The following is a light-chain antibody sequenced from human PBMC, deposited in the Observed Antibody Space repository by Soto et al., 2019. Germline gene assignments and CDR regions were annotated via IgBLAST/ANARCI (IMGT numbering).Light chain of an antibody. V-gene: IGLV1-44*01. CDR2: RNN. J-gene: IGLJ3*02. CDR3: AAWDDRLNGVV. CDR1: SSNIGSNT. Sequence: QSVLTQPPSASGTPGQRVTISCSGSSSNIGSNTVNWYQQLPGAAPKLLIYRNNQRPSGVPDRFSGSKSGTSASLAISVLQSEDEADYYCAAWDDRLNGVVFGGGTKLTVL.